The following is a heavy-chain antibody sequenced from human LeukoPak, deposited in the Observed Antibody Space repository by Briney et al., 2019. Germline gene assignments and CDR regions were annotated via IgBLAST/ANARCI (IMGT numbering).Heavy chain of an antibody. CDR2: IIPIFGTA. Sequence: SVKVSWKASGGTFSSYAISWVRQAPGQGLEWMGRIIPIFGTANYAQKFQGRVTITTDESTSTAYMELSSLRSEDTAVYYCARQSSHYYYDSSGYAFDIWGQGTMVTVSS. J-gene: IGHJ3*02. V-gene: IGHV1-69*05. CDR1: GGTFSSYA. CDR3: ARQSSHYYYDSSGYAFDI. D-gene: IGHD3-22*01.